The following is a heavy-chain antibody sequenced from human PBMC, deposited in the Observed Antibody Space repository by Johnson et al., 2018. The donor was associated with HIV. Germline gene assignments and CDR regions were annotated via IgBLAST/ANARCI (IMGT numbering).Heavy chain of an antibody. J-gene: IGHJ3*02. CDR2: IYSGGST. CDR1: GFRVGSNY. Sequence: VQLVESGGALIQPGGSLRLSCAASGFRVGSNYMSWVRQAPGKGREWVSVIYSGGSTYYAASVKGRFTISRDTSRDTLYLQMTSLRPEDTAVYYCARGRKDIAAVDGLDTDGFDTWGQGTMVTVSS. V-gene: IGHV3-66*03. D-gene: IGHD6-13*01. CDR3: ARGRKDIAAVDGLDTDGFDT.